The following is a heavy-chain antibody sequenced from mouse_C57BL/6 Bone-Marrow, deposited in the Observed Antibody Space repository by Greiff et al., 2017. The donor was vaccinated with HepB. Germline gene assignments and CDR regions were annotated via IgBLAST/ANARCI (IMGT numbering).Heavy chain of an antibody. CDR2: IRNKANGYTT. V-gene: IGHV7-3*01. CDR1: GFTFTDYY. Sequence: DVKLVESGGGLVQPGGSLSLSCAASGFTFTDYYMSWVRQPPGKALEWLGFIRNKANGYTTEYSASVKGRFTISRDNSQSILYLQMNALRAGASATYYCAKSYPLLLRPSPYAMDYWGQGTSVTVSS. CDR3: AKSYPLLLRPSPYAMDY. D-gene: IGHD1-2*01. J-gene: IGHJ4*01.